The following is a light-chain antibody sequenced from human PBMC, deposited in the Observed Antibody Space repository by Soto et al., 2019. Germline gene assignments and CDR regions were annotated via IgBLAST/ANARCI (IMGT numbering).Light chain of an antibody. Sequence: QSALTQPASVSGSPGQSITISCTGTSSDVGGYNYISWYQQHPGKVPKLLIYEVNNRPSGVSSRFYGSKSGNTASLTISGLQAEDEADYYCSSFTTSSTRIFGGGTKLTVL. CDR2: EVN. CDR1: SSDVGGYNY. J-gene: IGLJ2*01. CDR3: SSFTTSSTRI. V-gene: IGLV2-14*01.